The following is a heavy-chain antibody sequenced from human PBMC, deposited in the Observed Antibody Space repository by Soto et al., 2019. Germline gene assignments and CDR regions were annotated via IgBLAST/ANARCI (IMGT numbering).Heavy chain of an antibody. J-gene: IGHJ3*02. CDR3: ARGTVTTYLDAFDI. V-gene: IGHV3-21*01. Sequence: EVQLVESGGGLVKPGGSLRLSCAASGFTFSSYSMNCVRQAPGKGLEWVSSISSSSSYIYYADSVKGRFTISRDNAKNSLYLQMNSLRAEDTAVYYCARGTVTTYLDAFDIWGQGTMVTVSS. CDR2: ISSSSSYI. CDR1: GFTFSSYS. D-gene: IGHD4-17*01.